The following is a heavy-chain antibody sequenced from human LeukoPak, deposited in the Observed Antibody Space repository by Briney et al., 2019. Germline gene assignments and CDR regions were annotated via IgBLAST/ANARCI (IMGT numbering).Heavy chain of an antibody. D-gene: IGHD3-10*01. CDR1: GFTLSSYS. CDR3: ARDGYYGSGSYSYYYGMDV. CDR2: ISSSSSYI. V-gene: IGHV3-21*01. Sequence: GGSLRLSCAASGFTLSSYSMNWVRQAPGKGLEWVSSISSSSSYIYYADSVKGRFTISRDNAKNSLYLQMNSLRAEDTAVCYCARDGYYGSGSYSYYYGMDVWGKGTTVTVSS. J-gene: IGHJ6*04.